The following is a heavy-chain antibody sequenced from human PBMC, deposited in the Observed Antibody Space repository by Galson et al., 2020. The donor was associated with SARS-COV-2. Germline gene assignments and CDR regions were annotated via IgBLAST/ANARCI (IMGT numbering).Heavy chain of an antibody. D-gene: IGHD6-6*01. V-gene: IGHV3-30*18. CDR3: AKNQGTSYSSSHFDY. Sequence: PGGSLRLSCAASGFTFGSFGMHWVRQAPGKGLEWVAVISYDGNNKYYADSVKGRFTISRDNSKNTLYLQMNSLRAEDTAVYYCAKNQGTSYSSSHFDYWGQGTLVTVSS. J-gene: IGHJ4*02. CDR2: ISYDGNNK. CDR1: GFTFGSFG.